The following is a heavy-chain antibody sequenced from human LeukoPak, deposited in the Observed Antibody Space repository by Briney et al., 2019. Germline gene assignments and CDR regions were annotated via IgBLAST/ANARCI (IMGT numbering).Heavy chain of an antibody. CDR3: ARGGGDIVVVPAAIPFDP. J-gene: IGHJ5*02. D-gene: IGHD2-2*02. V-gene: IGHV1-18*01. CDR1: GYTFTSYG. CDR2: ISAYNGNT. Sequence: ASVKVSCKASGYTFTSYGISWVRQAPGQGLEWMGWISAYNGNTNYAQRLQVRVTMTTDTATNTAYMELRSLRSDDTAVYYCARGGGDIVVVPAAIPFDPWGQGTLVTVSS.